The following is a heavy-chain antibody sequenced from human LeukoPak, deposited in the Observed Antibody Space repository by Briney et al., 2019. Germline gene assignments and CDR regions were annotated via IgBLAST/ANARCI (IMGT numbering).Heavy chain of an antibody. J-gene: IGHJ6*03. CDR2: INHSGRT. CDR3: ARGVRGSTSWNSYYNYFYLDV. V-gene: IGHV4-34*01. CDR1: GGSFSGYY. D-gene: IGHD1-7*01. Sequence: PSETLSLTCAVYGGSFSGYYWSWIRQPPGKGLEWIGEINHSGRTNYYPSLKSRATLSIDTSKNQFSLKLSSVTVADTAVYYCARGVRGSTSWNSYYNYFYLDVWGKGITVTVSS.